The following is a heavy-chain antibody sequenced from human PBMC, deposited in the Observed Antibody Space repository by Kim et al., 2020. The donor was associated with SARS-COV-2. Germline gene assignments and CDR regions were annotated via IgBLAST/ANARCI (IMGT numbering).Heavy chain of an antibody. D-gene: IGHD3-22*01. J-gene: IGHJ4*02. Sequence: YPNSGKGRFTNTRDNSKNTLYLQMSSLKAEETAVYYCVKVLSSGSLLDYWGQGTLVTVSS. CDR3: VKVLSSGSLLDY. V-gene: IGHV3-64D*09.